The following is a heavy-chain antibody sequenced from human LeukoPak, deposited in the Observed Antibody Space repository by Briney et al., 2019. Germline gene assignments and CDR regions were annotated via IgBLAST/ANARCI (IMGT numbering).Heavy chain of an antibody. CDR3: ARDRAGSGSDY. Sequence: GASVKVSCKASGGTFCSYAISWVRQAPGQGLEWMGRIIPILGIANYAQKFQGRVTITADKSTSTAYMELSSLRSEDTAVYYCARDRAGSGSDYWGQGTLVTVSS. CDR1: GGTFCSYA. V-gene: IGHV1-69*04. CDR2: IIPILGIA. D-gene: IGHD6-19*01. J-gene: IGHJ4*02.